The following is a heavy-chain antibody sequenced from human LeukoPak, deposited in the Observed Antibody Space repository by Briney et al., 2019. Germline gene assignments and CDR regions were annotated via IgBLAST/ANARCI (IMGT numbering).Heavy chain of an antibody. CDR1: GFTFSSYA. J-gene: IGHJ4*02. D-gene: IGHD6-13*01. Sequence: PGGSLRLFCAASGFTFSSYAISWVRQAPGKGLEWVSAISGSGGSTYYADSVKGRFTISRDNSKNTLYLQMNSLRAEDTAVYYCAKAVKEQQLPYWGQGTLVTVSS. CDR3: AKAVKEQQLPY. CDR2: ISGSGGST. V-gene: IGHV3-23*01.